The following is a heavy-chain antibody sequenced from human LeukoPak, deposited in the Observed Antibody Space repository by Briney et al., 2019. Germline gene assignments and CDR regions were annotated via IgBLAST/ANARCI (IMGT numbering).Heavy chain of an antibody. J-gene: IGHJ5*02. Sequence: SVKVSCKASGGTFSSYAISWVRQAPGQGLEWMGGIIPIFGTANYAQKFQGRVTITADKSTRTAYMELRSLRSDDTAVYYCARGASYSTNWFDPWGQGTLVTVSS. D-gene: IGHD2-15*01. CDR3: ARGASYSTNWFDP. CDR2: IIPIFGTA. V-gene: IGHV1-69*06. CDR1: GGTFSSYA.